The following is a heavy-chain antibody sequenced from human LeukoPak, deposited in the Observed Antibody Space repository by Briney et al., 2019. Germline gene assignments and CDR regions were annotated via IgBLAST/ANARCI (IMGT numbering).Heavy chain of an antibody. V-gene: IGHV3-21*01. CDR2: ISSSSSYI. J-gene: IGHJ4*02. CDR1: GFTFSSYS. CDR3: ARASSGSYSETDY. Sequence: GGSLRLSCAASGFTFSSYSMNWVRQAPGKGLEWVSSISSSSSYIYYADSVKGRFTISRDNAKNSLYLQMNSLRVEDTAVYYCARASSGSYSETDYWGQGTLVTVSS. D-gene: IGHD1-26*01.